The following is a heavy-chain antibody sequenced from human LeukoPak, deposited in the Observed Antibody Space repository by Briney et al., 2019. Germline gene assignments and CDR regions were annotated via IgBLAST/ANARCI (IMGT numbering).Heavy chain of an antibody. D-gene: IGHD5-18*01. J-gene: IGHJ4*02. CDR1: GGTFSSYA. V-gene: IGHV1-69*04. CDR3: ARVDTAMVIDY. CDR2: IIPILGIA. Sequence: SVKVSCKASGGTFSSYAISWVRQAPGQGLEWMGRIIPILGIANYAQKFQGRVTITADKSTSTAYMELSSQRSEDTAVYYCARVDTAMVIDYWGQGTLVTVSS.